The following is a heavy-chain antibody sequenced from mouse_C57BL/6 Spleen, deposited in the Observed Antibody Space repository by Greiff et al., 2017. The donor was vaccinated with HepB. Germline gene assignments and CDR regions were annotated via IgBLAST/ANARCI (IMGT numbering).Heavy chain of an antibody. J-gene: IGHJ3*01. D-gene: IGHD2-4*01. V-gene: IGHV6-3*01. Sequence: EVKLQESGGGLVQPGGSMKLSCVASGFTFSNYWMNWVRQSPEKGLEWVAQIRLKSDNYATHYAESVKGRFTISRDDSKSSVYLQRNNLRAEDTGIYYCTGGGLRRSAWFAYWGQGTLVTVSA. CDR3: TGGGLRRSAWFAY. CDR1: GFTFSNYW. CDR2: IRLKSDNYAT.